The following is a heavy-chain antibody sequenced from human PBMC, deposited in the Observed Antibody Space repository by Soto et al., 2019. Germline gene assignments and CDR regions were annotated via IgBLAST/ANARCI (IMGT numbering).Heavy chain of an antibody. V-gene: IGHV4-38-2*01. D-gene: IGHD6-13*01. CDR2: TYYGASS. Sequence: SETLSLTCAVSGYSISSGCYWGWIRQPPGKGLEWLGTTYYGASSYYNPSLRSRITILLDASTNQFSLKLSSVTAADTAVYFCVRVAGSASWYKTDSWGQGITGTVS. CDR1: GYSISSGCY. CDR3: VRVAGSASWYKTDS. J-gene: IGHJ4*02.